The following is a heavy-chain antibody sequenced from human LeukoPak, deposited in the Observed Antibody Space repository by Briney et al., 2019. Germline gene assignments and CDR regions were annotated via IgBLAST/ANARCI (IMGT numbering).Heavy chain of an antibody. CDR3: ARWKNNYYES. V-gene: IGHV2-70*04. CDR1: GFSFTTSGVR. Sequence: SGPALVNPTQTLTLTCTFSGFSFTTSGVRVSWIRQPPGKALEWLARVDWDDDKFYSTSLKTRHTISKDTSKNQVILTMTNMDPVDTATYYCARWKNNYYESWGQGILVTVSS. J-gene: IGHJ4*02. D-gene: IGHD3-16*01. CDR2: VDWDDDK.